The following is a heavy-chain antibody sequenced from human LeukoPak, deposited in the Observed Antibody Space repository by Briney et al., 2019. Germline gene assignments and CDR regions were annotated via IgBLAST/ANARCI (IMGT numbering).Heavy chain of an antibody. J-gene: IGHJ4*02. CDR3: ARESYDYVWGSYRYTGYYFDY. CDR2: IIPILGIA. CDR1: GGTFSSYA. V-gene: IGHV1-69*04. D-gene: IGHD3-16*02. Sequence: GASVKVSCKASGGTFSSYAISWVRQAPGQGLEWMGRIIPILGIANYAQKFQGRVTITADKSTSTAYMELSSLRSEDTAVYYCARESYDYVWGSYRYTGYYFDYWGQGTLVTVSS.